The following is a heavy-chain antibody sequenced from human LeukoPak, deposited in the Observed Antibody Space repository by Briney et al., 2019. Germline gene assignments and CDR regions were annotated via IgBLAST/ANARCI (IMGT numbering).Heavy chain of an antibody. CDR1: GGSISSSSYY. V-gene: IGHV4-39*07. CDR2: VFYSGST. Sequence: PSETLSLTCTVSGGSISSSSYYWGWIRQPPGKGLEWIGSVFYSGSTYYNPSLKSRVTISVDTSKNQFSLKLSSVTAADTAVYYCARTYYYGSGSYYNKDVPSYYFDYWGQGTLVTVSS. D-gene: IGHD3-10*01. CDR3: ARTYYYGSGSYYNKDVPSYYFDY. J-gene: IGHJ4*02.